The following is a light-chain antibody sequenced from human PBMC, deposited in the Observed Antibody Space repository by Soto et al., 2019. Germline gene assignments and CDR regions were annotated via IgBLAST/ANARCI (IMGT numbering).Light chain of an antibody. V-gene: IGKV3-15*01. Sequence: EIVMTQSPATLSVSPGERATLSCRASQSVSSNLAWYQQQPGQAPSLLIHGASTRATGISARFSGSGSGTEFTLTISSLQSEDFAVYYCQQYNNWPRTFGQGTKVEIK. CDR1: QSVSSN. J-gene: IGKJ1*01. CDR3: QQYNNWPRT. CDR2: GAS.